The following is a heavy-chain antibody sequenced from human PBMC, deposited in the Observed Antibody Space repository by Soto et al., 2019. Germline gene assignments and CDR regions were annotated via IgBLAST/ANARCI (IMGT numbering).Heavy chain of an antibody. V-gene: IGHV4-61*08. D-gene: IGHD4-17*01. CDR2: IYYSGST. J-gene: IGHJ4*02. Sequence: PSETLSLTCTVSGGSISSGGYYWSWIRQPPGKGLEWTGYIYYSGSTNYNPSLKSRVTISVDTSKNQFSLKLSSVTAADTAVYYCARHPVNYGLFDYWGQGTLVTVSS. CDR1: GGSISSGGYY. CDR3: ARHPVNYGLFDY.